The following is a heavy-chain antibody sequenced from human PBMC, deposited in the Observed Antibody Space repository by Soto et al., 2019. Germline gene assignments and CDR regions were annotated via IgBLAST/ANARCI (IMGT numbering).Heavy chain of an antibody. CDR1: GGSISSSSYY. CDR3: AGHGDWGKSRLRGTYYYGMDV. D-gene: IGHD5-12*01. Sequence: PSETLSLTCTVSGGSISSSSYYWGWIRQPPGKGLEWIGTIYYSGSTYHNLSLKSRVTISVDTSKNQFSLKLSSVTAADTAVYFCAGHGDWGKSRLRGTYYYGMDVWGQGTXVTVSS. J-gene: IGHJ6*02. CDR2: IYYSGST. V-gene: IGHV4-39*01.